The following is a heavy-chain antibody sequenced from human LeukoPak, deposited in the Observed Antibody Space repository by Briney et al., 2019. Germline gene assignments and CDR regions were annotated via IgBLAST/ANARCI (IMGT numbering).Heavy chain of an antibody. Sequence: KPGGSLRLSCAASGFTFSDYYMSWIRQAPGKGLEWVSYISSSGSTIYYADSVKGRFTISRDNAKNSLYLQMNSLRAEDTAVYYCARALEDTAVVWLKKPGYWGQGTLVTVSS. D-gene: IGHD5-18*01. CDR2: ISSSGSTI. V-gene: IGHV3-11*01. J-gene: IGHJ4*02. CDR1: GFTFSDYY. CDR3: ARALEDTAVVWLKKPGY.